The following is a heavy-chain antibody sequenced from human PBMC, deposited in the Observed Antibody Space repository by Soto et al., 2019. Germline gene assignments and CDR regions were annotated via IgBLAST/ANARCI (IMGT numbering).Heavy chain of an antibody. V-gene: IGHV1-69*04. CDR1: GGTFSSYT. D-gene: IGHD6-13*01. J-gene: IGHJ6*03. CDR3: AREQQLASYVDRYYYYYYMDV. CDR2: IIPILGIA. Sequence: GASVKVSCKASGGTFSSYTISWVRQAPGQGLEWMGRIIPILGIANYAQKFQGRVTITADKSTSTAYMELSSLRSEDTAVYYCAREQQLASYVDRYYYYYYMDVWGKGTTVTVSS.